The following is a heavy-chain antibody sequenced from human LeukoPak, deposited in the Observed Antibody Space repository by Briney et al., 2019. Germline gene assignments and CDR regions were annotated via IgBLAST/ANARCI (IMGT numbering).Heavy chain of an antibody. J-gene: IGHJ3*02. CDR3: ARDVFYAAFDI. Sequence: ASVKVSCKVSGCTLTELSMHWVRQAPGKGPEWMGGFDPEDGETIYAQKFQGRVTMTEDTSTDTAYMELRSLRSDDTAVYYCARDVFYAAFDIWGQGTMVTVSS. CDR1: GCTLTELS. D-gene: IGHD2/OR15-2a*01. V-gene: IGHV1-24*01. CDR2: FDPEDGET.